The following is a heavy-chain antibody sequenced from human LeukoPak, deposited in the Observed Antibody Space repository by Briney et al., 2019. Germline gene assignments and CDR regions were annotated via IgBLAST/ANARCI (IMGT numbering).Heavy chain of an antibody. Sequence: GGSLRLSCAASGFTFSSYSMNWVRQAPGKGLEWVSSISSSSSYIYYADSVKGRFTISRDNANNSLYLQMNSLRAEDTAVYYCARLVVVAPYAFDIWGQGTMVTVSS. CDR2: ISSSSSYI. D-gene: IGHD3-22*01. CDR1: GFTFSSYS. J-gene: IGHJ3*02. CDR3: ARLVVVAPYAFDI. V-gene: IGHV3-21*01.